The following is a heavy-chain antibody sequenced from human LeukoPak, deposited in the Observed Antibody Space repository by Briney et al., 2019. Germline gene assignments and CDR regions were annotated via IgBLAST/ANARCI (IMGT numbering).Heavy chain of an antibody. CDR1: GGLISSSSYY. D-gene: IGHD6-19*01. V-gene: IGHV4-39*02. CDR3: ARDHSSGWYSDYFDY. CDR2: FYYTGST. Sequence: SETLSLTCTVSGGLISSSSYYWGWVRQPPEKGLEWIGSFYYTGSTYYHPSLKSRVTISVDTSKNQFSLNLTSVTAADTAVYYCARDHSSGWYSDYFDYWGQGTLVTVSS. J-gene: IGHJ4*02.